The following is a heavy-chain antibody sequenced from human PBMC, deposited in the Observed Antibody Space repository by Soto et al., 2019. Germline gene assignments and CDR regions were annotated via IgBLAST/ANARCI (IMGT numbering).Heavy chain of an antibody. Sequence: QVQLVQSGAEVKKPGSSVKVSCKASGGTFSSYAISWVRQAPGQGLEWMGGIIPIFGKANYAQKFQGRVTITADESTSTAYMELSRLRSEDTAVYYCARDNADSWDPHHTRRFDYWGQGTLVTVSS. CDR2: IIPIFGKA. J-gene: IGHJ4*02. D-gene: IGHD6-13*01. V-gene: IGHV1-69*01. CDR1: GGTFSSYA. CDR3: ARDNADSWDPHHTRRFDY.